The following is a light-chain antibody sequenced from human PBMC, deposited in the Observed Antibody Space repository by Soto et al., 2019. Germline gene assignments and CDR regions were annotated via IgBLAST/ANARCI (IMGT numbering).Light chain of an antibody. CDR1: SSNIGAGYN. J-gene: IGLJ2*01. CDR2: DNN. Sequence: QAVVTQPPSVSGAPGQRVTISCTGSSSNIGAGYNVHWYQHLPGTAPKLLIFDNNNRPSGVPDRFSGSKSGTSASLAITGLQAEDEADHYCQSYDSSLSGYVVFGGGTKLTVL. CDR3: QSYDSSLSGYVV. V-gene: IGLV1-40*01.